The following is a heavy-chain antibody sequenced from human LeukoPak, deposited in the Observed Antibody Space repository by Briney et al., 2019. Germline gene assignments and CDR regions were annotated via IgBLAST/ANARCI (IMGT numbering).Heavy chain of an antibody. CDR2: INPNSGGT. CDR1: GYTFTGYY. D-gene: IGHD2-2*01. J-gene: IGHJ5*02. V-gene: IGHV1-2*02. CDR3: ARVVVVVPAADLQAPDWFDP. Sequence: ASVKVSCKASGYTFTGYYMHWVRQAPGQGLEWMGWINPNSGGTNYAQKFQGRVTMTRDTSISTAYMELSRLGSDDTAVYYCARVVVVVPAADLQAPDWFDPWGQGTLVTVSS.